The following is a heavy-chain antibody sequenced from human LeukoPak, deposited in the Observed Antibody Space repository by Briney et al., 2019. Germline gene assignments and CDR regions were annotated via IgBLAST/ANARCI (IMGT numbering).Heavy chain of an antibody. CDR2: FYNGGSI. D-gene: IGHD2-8*02. CDR1: GFTVNTNH. V-gene: IGHV3-53*01. CDR3: ATSVLGLSYDEHFQH. J-gene: IGHJ1*01. Sequence: GGSLRLSCAAAGFTVNTNHMHWVRQAPGKGLECVSTFYNGGSIYYLDSVKGRFTISRDSFKNTLYLQMNSLRVEDTAFCYCATSVLGLSYDEHFQHWGQGTLVTVSS.